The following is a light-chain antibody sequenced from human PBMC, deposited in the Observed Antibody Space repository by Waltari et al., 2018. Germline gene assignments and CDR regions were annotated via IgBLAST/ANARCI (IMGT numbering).Light chain of an antibody. CDR1: NRDVGAFKH. V-gene: IGLV2-14*03. CDR2: DVI. CDR3: KSYTSGLTYV. Sequence: QSALTQPASVSGSPGQSITISCTGTNRDVGAFKHFPWYQQLPGRAPKVMIFDVINRPSGVSNRFSGSKSGNTASLTISGLQAEDEADYYCKSYTSGLTYVFGTGTKVTVL. J-gene: IGLJ1*01.